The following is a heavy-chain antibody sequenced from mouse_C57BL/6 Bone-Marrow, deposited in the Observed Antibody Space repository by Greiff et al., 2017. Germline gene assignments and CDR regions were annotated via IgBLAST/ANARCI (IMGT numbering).Heavy chain of an antibody. CDR3: ARGAAGNTFAWFAY. CDR1: GYSFTSYY. J-gene: IGHJ3*01. D-gene: IGHD2-1*01. CDR2: IYPGSGNT. Sequence: QVQLKESGPELVKPGASVKISCKASGYSFTSYYIHWVKQRPGQGLEWIGWIYPGSGNTEYNEKFKGKATLTADPSSSTAYMQLSSLTSVDSAVYDWARGAAGNTFAWFAYWGQGTLVTVSA. V-gene: IGHV1-66*01.